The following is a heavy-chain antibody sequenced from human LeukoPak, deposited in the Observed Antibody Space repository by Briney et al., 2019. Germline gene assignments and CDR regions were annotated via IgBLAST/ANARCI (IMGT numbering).Heavy chain of an antibody. CDR3: ARASLSGVLIGPRLDV. Sequence: QAGGSLRLSCAASGFTFSTYWMSWVRQGPGKGLEWVALIKEDGSENFYVDSVKGRFTISRDNAKNSLFLQMNSLRAEDTAVYYCARASLSGVLIGPRLDVWGQGTTVTVSS. D-gene: IGHD3-3*01. J-gene: IGHJ6*02. V-gene: IGHV3-7*04. CDR1: GFTFSTYW. CDR2: IKEDGSEN.